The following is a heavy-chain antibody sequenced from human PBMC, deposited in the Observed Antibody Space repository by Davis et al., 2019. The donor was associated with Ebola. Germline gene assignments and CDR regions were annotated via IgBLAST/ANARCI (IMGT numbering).Heavy chain of an antibody. V-gene: IGHV1-18*01. CDR3: AREGSGYDSLYYYGMDV. CDR1: GGTFTSYG. J-gene: IGHJ6*04. Sequence: ASVKVSCKASGGTFTSYGISWVRQAPGQGLEWMGWISAYNGNTNYAQKLQGRVTMTTDTSTSTAYMELRSLRSDDTAVYYCAREGSGYDSLYYYGMDVWGKGTTVTVSS. CDR2: ISAYNGNT. D-gene: IGHD5-12*01.